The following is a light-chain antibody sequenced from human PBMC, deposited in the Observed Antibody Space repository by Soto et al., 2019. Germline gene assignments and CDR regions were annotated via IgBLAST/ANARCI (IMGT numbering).Light chain of an antibody. V-gene: IGKV4-1*01. J-gene: IGKJ4*01. CDR3: QQSYGSPS. Sequence: IVMTQSPDSLAVSLGERATINCKSSQSVLYSSNNKNYLAWYQQKPGQPPKLLIYWASTRGSGVPDRFSGSGSGNDFTLTISSLQAEDVAVYYCQQSYGSPSFGGGTKVEIK. CDR1: QSVLYSSNNKNY. CDR2: WAS.